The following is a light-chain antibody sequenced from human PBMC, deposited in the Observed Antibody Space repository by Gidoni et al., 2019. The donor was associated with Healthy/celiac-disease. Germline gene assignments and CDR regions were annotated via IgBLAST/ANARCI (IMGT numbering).Light chain of an antibody. V-gene: IGKV3-20*01. CDR1: QSVSSRY. J-gene: IGKJ3*01. Sequence: DIVLTQSPGSLSLSPGERATLSCRASQSVSSRYLAWYQQKPGQAPRLLIYGASSRATGIPDRFSGSGSGTDFTLTISRLEPEDLAVYYCQQYGSSPPITFGPGTKVEIK. CDR3: QQYGSSPPIT. CDR2: GAS.